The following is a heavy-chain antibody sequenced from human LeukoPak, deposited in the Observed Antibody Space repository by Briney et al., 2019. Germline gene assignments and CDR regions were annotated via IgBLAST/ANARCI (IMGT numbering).Heavy chain of an antibody. J-gene: IGHJ6*02. Sequence: GGSLRLSCAASGFTFSSYEMNWVRQAPGKGPVCVSYISSSGSTTYYADSVKGRFTISRDNAKNSVYLQMKSLRAEDTAVYYCARGLSRRWPGLVYGMDVWGQGTTVTVSS. CDR3: ARGLSRRWPGLVYGMDV. CDR2: ISSSGSTT. D-gene: IGHD4-23*01. V-gene: IGHV3-48*03. CDR1: GFTFSSYE.